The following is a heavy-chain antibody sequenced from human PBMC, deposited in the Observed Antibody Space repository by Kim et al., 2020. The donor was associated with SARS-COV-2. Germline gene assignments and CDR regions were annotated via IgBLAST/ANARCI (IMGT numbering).Heavy chain of an antibody. CDR3: VCLIAGTTLFDY. D-gene: IGHD1-20*01. J-gene: IGHJ4*02. Sequence: YAQKVQGRVTMTRNTSISTAYMELSSLRSEDTAVYYCVCLIAGTTLFDYWGQGTLVTVSS. V-gene: IGHV1-8*01.